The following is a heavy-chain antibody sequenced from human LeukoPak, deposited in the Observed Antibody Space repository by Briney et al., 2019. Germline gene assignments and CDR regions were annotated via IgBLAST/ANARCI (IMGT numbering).Heavy chain of an antibody. CDR2: ITGSGTFT. D-gene: IGHD5-24*01. CDR1: GITLINYS. Sequence: PGGSLRLSCAASGITLINYSMTWVRQAPGKGLEWVSAITGSGTFTDYADSVKGRFTISRDNSKNTLYLQMNSLRAEDTAVYYCAKDTQMDYWGQGTLVTVSS. CDR3: AKDTQMDY. V-gene: IGHV3-23*01. J-gene: IGHJ4*02.